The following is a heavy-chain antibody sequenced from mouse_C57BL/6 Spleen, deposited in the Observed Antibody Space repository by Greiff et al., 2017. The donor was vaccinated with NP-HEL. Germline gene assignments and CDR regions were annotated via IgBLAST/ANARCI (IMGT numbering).Heavy chain of an antibody. V-gene: IGHV1-76*01. D-gene: IGHD1-1*01. CDR3: ARGVYYYGSSFAWFAY. Sequence: QVQLKESGAELVRPGASVKLSCKASGYTFTDYYINWVKQRPGQGLEWIARIYPGSGNTYYNEKFKGKATLTAEKSSSTAYMQLSSLTSEDSAVYFCARGVYYYGSSFAWFAYWGQGTLVTVSA. J-gene: IGHJ3*01. CDR2: IYPGSGNT. CDR1: GYTFTDYY.